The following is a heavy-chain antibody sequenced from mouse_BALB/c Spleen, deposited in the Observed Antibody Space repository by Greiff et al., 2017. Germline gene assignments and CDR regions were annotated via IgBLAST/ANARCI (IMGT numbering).Heavy chain of an antibody. CDR1: GYTFTSYV. J-gene: IGHJ4*01. D-gene: IGHD2-3*01. CDR2: INPYNDGT. V-gene: IGHV1-14*01. CDR3: ARPYDGYYGYYAMDY. Sequence: EVQLQQSGPELVKPGASVKMSCKASGYTFTSYVMHWVKQKPGQGLEWIGYINPYNDGTKYNEKFKGKATLTSDKSSSTAYMELSSLTSEDSAVYYCARPYDGYYGYYAMDYWGQGTSVTVSS.